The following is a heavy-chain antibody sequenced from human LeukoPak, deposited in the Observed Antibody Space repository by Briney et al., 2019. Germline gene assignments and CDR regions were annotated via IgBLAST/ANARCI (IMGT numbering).Heavy chain of an antibody. CDR2: IYHSGST. CDR3: AREKVRGVIILKTVYYMDV. D-gene: IGHD3-10*01. J-gene: IGHJ6*03. Sequence: PSETLSLTCAVSGGSISSSNWWSWVRQPPGKGLEWIGEIYHSGSTNYNPSLKSRVTISVDTSKNQFSLKLSSVTAADTAVYYCAREKVRGVIILKTVYYMDVWGKGTTVTVSS. V-gene: IGHV4-4*02. CDR1: GGSISSSNW.